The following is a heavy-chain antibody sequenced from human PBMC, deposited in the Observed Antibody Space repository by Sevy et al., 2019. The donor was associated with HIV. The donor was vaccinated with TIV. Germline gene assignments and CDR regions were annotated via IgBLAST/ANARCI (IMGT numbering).Heavy chain of an antibody. V-gene: IGHV3-9*01. CDR1: GFTFDDYA. CDR2: ISWNSGSI. CDR3: AKDKERWELPPYYFDY. Sequence: GGSLRLSCAASGFTFDDYAMHWVRQAPGKGLEWVSGISWNSGSIGYADSGKGRFTISRDNAKNSLYLQMNSLRAEDTALYYCAKDKERWELPPYYFDYWGQGTLVTVSS. J-gene: IGHJ4*02. D-gene: IGHD1-26*01.